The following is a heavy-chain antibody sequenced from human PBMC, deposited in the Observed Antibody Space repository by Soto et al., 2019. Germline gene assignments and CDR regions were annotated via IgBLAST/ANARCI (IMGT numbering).Heavy chain of an antibody. J-gene: IGHJ5*02. Sequence: EVQLVESGGGLVQPGGSLRLSCAASGFTVSSNYMSWVRQAPGKGLEWVSVIYNGGGTYYADSVKGRFTITRHNSKNTLYLHMNSLRPEDTAVYYCAGASYGSGSGVAWGQGTLVTVSS. CDR3: AGASYGSGSGVA. CDR2: IYNGGGT. D-gene: IGHD3-10*01. CDR1: GFTVSSNY. V-gene: IGHV3-53*04.